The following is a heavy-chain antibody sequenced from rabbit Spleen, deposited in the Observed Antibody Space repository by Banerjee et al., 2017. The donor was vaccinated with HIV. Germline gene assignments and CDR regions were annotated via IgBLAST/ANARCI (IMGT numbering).Heavy chain of an antibody. CDR1: GVSFSDNSY. Sequence: EESGGDLVKPGASLTLTCIASGVSFSDNSYMCWVRQAPGKGLEWIACIDTGSGGTSYASWAKGRFNISKTSSTTVTLQMTSLTAADTAAYFCAKTPGKGIDDGMDLCGEGTLVTVS. CDR3: AKTPGKGIDDGMDL. D-gene: IGHD3-1*01. J-gene: IGHJ6*01. CDR2: IDTGSGGT. V-gene: IGHV1S40*01.